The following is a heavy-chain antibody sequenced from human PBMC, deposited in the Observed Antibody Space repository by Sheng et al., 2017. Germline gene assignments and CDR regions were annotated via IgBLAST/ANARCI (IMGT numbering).Heavy chain of an antibody. CDR3: ASVRDRIEDFFDY. CDR1: GFTFSIML. Sequence: VQLAESGGGVVQPGKSLRLSCAASGFTFSIMLCTGSARLQARGWSGWQLSHMMDLLNTTQDSVKGRFTISRDNSKNTLFLQMNSLRTEDTALYYCASVRDRIEDFFDY. V-gene: IGHV3-30*04. CDR2: SHMMDLL. J-gene: IGHJ4*01.